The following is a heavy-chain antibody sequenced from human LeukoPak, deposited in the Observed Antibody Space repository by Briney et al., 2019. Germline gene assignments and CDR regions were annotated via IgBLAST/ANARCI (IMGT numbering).Heavy chain of an antibody. V-gene: IGHV1-46*01. Sequence: ATVKVSCKASGYTFTIYYMHWVRQALGQGLEWVGIINPSGGSTSYPQKFQGRVTMTRDTSTSTVYMELSSLRSDDTAVYYCARQKVVTAISTPLGGYFDYWGQGTPVTVSS. J-gene: IGHJ4*02. CDR2: INPSGGST. D-gene: IGHD2-21*02. CDR1: GYTFTIYY. CDR3: ARQKVVTAISTPLGGYFDY.